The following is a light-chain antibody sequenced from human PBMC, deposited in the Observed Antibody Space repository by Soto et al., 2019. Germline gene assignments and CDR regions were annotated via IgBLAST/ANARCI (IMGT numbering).Light chain of an antibody. CDR3: SSYACSNNLV. CDR1: SSDVGGYNY. Sequence: QSALTQPPSASGSPGQSVTISCTGTSSDVGGYNYVSWYQQHPGKAPKLMIYEVSKRPSGVPDRFSGSKSGNTASLTVSGLQAEDEADYYCSSYACSNNLVFGGGTKPTVL. J-gene: IGLJ2*01. V-gene: IGLV2-8*01. CDR2: EVS.